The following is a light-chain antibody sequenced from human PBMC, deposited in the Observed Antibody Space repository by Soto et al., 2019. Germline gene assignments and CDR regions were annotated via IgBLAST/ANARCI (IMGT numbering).Light chain of an antibody. J-gene: IGKJ5*01. CDR3: QHRMNWPLT. CDR2: DAS. Sequence: EIVLTQSPATLSLSPGERATLSCRASQSVSSYLLWYQQKPGQAPRLLIYDASNRATGIPARVSGSGSETDVTLTISSLEPEDFAVYYCQHRMNWPLTFGQGTRLEIK. V-gene: IGKV3-11*01. CDR1: QSVSSY.